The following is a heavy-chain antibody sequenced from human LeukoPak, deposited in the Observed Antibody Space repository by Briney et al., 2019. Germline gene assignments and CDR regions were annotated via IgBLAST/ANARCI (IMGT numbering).Heavy chain of an antibody. CDR1: GYTFTSYG. J-gene: IGHJ5*02. D-gene: IGHD3-22*01. CDR2: ISAYDGNT. Sequence: GASVKVSCKASGYTFTSYGISWVRQAPGQGLEWMGWISAYDGNTNYAQKLQGRVTMTTDTSTSTAYMELRSLRSDETAVYYCARDSPMIVAAPNWFDPWGQGTLVTVSS. V-gene: IGHV1-18*01. CDR3: ARDSPMIVAAPNWFDP.